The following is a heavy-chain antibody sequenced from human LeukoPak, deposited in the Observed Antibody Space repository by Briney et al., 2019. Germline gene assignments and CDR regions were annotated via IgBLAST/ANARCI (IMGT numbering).Heavy chain of an antibody. D-gene: IGHD5-24*01. CDR3: AKDGPVWLQGTRPFDY. CDR1: GFTFNNYV. V-gene: IGHV3-23*01. CDR2: MSGSGGTT. J-gene: IGHJ4*02. Sequence: PGGSLRLSCAASGFTFNNYVMIWVRQAPGKGLEWVSGMSGSGGTTYDADSVKGRFTISRDNSKNTLYLEMNSLRAEDTAVYYCAKDGPVWLQGTRPFDYWGQGTLVTVSS.